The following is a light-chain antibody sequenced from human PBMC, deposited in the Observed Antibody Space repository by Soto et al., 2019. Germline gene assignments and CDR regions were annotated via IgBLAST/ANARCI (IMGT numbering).Light chain of an antibody. CDR1: QSVSSSY. J-gene: IGKJ1*01. Sequence: EIVLTQSPGTLSLSPGERVTLSCRASQSVSSSYLAWYRQRPGQAPRLLIYGASTRATGIPARFSGSGSGTEFTLTISSLQSEDFAVYYCQQYNNWPRTFGQGTKVDIK. CDR3: QQYNNWPRT. CDR2: GAS. V-gene: IGKV3-15*01.